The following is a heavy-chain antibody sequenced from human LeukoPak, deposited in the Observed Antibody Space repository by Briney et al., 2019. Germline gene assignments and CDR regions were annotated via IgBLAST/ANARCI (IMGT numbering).Heavy chain of an antibody. CDR2: ISYDGSNK. CDR1: GFTFSSYG. Sequence: GGSLRLSCAASGFTFSSYGMHWVRQAPGKGLEWVAVISYDGSNKYYADSVKGRFTISRDNSKNTLYLQMNSLRAEDTALYYCAKDRRGHNWFDPWGQGTLVTVSS. CDR3: AKDRRGHNWFDP. V-gene: IGHV3-30*18. J-gene: IGHJ5*02.